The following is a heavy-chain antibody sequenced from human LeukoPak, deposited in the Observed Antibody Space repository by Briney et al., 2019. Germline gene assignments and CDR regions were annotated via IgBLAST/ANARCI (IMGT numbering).Heavy chain of an antibody. D-gene: IGHD3-16*01. V-gene: IGHV1-69-2*01. CDR3: ATARIMITFGGAAPRQDNDY. Sequence: ASVKISCKVSGYTFTDYYMHWVQQAPGKGLEWMGLVDPEDGETIYAEKFQGRVTITANTSTDTAYMEQSSLRSEDTAVYYCATARIMITFGGAAPRQDNDYWGQGTLVTVSS. CDR2: VDPEDGET. CDR1: GYTFTDYY. J-gene: IGHJ4*02.